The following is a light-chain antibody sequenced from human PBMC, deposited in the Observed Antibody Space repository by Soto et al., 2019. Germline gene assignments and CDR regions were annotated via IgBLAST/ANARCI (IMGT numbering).Light chain of an antibody. Sequence: DIQMTQSPSTLSSSVIERITITGRASQSISRWLAWYQQKPGKAPKFLIYDASSLASGVPSRFSGSGSGTEFTLTITSLQPEDCATYYCQQYVSYETFGQGTKV. CDR3: QQYVSYET. V-gene: IGKV1-5*01. CDR1: QSISRW. CDR2: DAS. J-gene: IGKJ1*01.